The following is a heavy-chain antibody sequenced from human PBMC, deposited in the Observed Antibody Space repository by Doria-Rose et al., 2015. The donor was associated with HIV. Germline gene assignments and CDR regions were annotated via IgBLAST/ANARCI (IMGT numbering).Heavy chain of an antibody. CDR1: GFTFSSYS. CDR3: ARGSPTSVPGIKGGGDY. Sequence: VQLVQSGGGLVKPGGSLRLSCAASGFTFSSYSMNWVRQAPGKGLEWVSSISSSSSYIYYADSVKGRFTVSGDNAKNSLDLQMNSLRAEDTAVYYCARGSPTSVPGIKGGGDYWGQGTLVTVSS. D-gene: IGHD3-10*01. J-gene: IGHJ4*02. V-gene: IGHV3-21*03. CDR2: ISSSSSYI.